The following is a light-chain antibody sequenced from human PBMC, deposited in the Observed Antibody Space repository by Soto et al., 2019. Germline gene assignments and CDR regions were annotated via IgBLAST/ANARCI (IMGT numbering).Light chain of an antibody. J-gene: IGLJ2*01. CDR2: DDN. Sequence: QSVLTQPPSVSAAPRQEVAISCSGSSSNIGNNYVSWYQQLPGTAPKLLIYDDNKRPSGIPDRFSGSKSGTSVTLAITGLHTGDEADYYCGTWDSSLSDVVFGGGTKVTVL. CDR3: GTWDSSLSDVV. V-gene: IGLV1-51*01. CDR1: SSNIGNNY.